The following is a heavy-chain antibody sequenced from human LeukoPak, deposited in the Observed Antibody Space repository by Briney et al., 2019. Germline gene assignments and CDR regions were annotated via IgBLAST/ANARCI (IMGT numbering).Heavy chain of an antibody. CDR3: ARDGYTGSGSSDY. CDR1: EGTFSSYA. V-gene: IGHV1-69*06. D-gene: IGHD3-10*01. Sequence: SVMVFCNASEGTFSSYAISWVRQAPGQGLEWRGGIIPNCGTANYAQKLQGRVTITADKSTSTAYMELSSLRSEDTAVYYCARDGYTGSGSSDYWGQGTLVTVSS. CDR2: IIPNCGTA. J-gene: IGHJ4*02.